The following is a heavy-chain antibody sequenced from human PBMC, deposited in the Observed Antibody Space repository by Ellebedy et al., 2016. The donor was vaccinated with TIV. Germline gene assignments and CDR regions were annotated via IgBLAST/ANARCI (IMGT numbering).Heavy chain of an antibody. V-gene: IGHV1-69*04. J-gene: IGHJ3*02. CDR3: AKISRWEAFDI. Sequence: SVKVSXXASGGTFSNYAISWERQAPGQGLEWMGRIIPIVVIPDYAQKFQGRVTITADKSTSTAYMELSSLKFEDTAIYYCAKISRWEAFDIWGQGTMVIVSS. CDR2: IIPIVVIP. D-gene: IGHD1-26*01. CDR1: GGTFSNYA.